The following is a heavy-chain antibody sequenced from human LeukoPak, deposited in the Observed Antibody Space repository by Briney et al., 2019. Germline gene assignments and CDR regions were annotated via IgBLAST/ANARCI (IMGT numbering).Heavy chain of an antibody. CDR3: AKAGSYSDISVYPLASFDF. D-gene: IGHD3-22*01. CDR1: GGTFSSYA. Sequence: GASVKVSCKASGGTFSSYAISWVRQAPGQGLEWMGRIIPIFGTANYAQKFQGRVTITTDESTSTAYMELSSLRAEDTAVYYCAKAGSYSDISVYPLASFDFWGQGTMVTVSS. CDR2: IIPIFGTA. J-gene: IGHJ3*01. V-gene: IGHV1-69*05.